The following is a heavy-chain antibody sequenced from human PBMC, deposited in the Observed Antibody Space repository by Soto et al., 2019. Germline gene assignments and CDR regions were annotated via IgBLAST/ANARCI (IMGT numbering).Heavy chain of an antibody. J-gene: IGHJ5*02. CDR1: GFTFSSYA. V-gene: IGHV3-23*01. Sequence: GGSLRLSCAASGFTFSSYAMSWVRQAPGKGLEWVSAISGSGGSTYYADSVKGRFTISRDNSENTLYLQMNSLRAEDTAVYYFAKGGYYDSSGYYYTSPRAGLSWSDPWGQGTLVTVSS. D-gene: IGHD3-22*01. CDR2: ISGSGGST. CDR3: AKGGYYDSSGYYYTSPRAGLSWSDP.